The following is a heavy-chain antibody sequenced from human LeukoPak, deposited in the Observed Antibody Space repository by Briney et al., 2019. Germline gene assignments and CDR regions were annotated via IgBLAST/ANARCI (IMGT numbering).Heavy chain of an antibody. Sequence: WIRQPPGKGLEWIGSIYYSGSTYYNPSLKSRVTISVDTSKNQFSLKLSSVTAADTAVYYCARHGKGYFDYWGQGTLVTVSS. D-gene: IGHD1-26*01. CDR2: IYYSGST. CDR3: ARHGKGYFDY. V-gene: IGHV4-39*01. J-gene: IGHJ4*02.